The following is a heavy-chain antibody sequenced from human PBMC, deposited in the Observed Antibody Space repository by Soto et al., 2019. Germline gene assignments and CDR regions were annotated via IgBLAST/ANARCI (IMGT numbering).Heavy chain of an antibody. CDR3: ARAVIVVVPAAMDYYMDV. J-gene: IGHJ6*03. CDR2: INSDGSST. D-gene: IGHD2-2*01. Sequence: GGSLRLSCAASGFTFSSYWMHWVRQAPGKGLVWVSRINSDGSSTSYADSVKGRFTISRDNAKNTLYLQMNSLRAEDTAVYYCARAVIVVVPAAMDYYMDVWGKGTTVTVSS. V-gene: IGHV3-74*01. CDR1: GFTFSSYW.